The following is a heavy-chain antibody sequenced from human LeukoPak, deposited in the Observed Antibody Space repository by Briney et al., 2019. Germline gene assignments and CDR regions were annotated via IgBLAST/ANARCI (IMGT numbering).Heavy chain of an antibody. J-gene: IGHJ3*02. CDR2: IWYDGSSK. V-gene: IGHV3-33*01. D-gene: IGHD3-22*01. CDR1: GFTFSSYA. CDR3: ARDALLYYYDSPGDI. Sequence: PGRSLRLSCAASGFTFSSYAMHWVRQAPGKGLEWVAVIWYDGSSKYYAGSVKGRFTISRDNSKNTRYLQMNSLRVEDTALYYCARDALLYYYDSPGDIWGQGTMVTVSS.